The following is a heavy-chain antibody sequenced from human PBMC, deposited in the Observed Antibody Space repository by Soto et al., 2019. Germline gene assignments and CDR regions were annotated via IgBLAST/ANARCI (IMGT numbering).Heavy chain of an antibody. CDR2: NYYSGIT. V-gene: IGHV4-31*03. D-gene: IGHD6-6*01. CDR1: GGSISSGGYY. Sequence: QVQLQESGPGLVKPSQTLSLTCTVSGGSISSGGYYWTWIRQHPGKGLEWIGYNYYSGITYYNPSLKSRVTISLDTSKTQFSLKLSSVTASDTAASYCARGSSIAGLYYGMTSGAKGPRSPSP. J-gene: IGHJ6*02. CDR3: ARGSSIAGLYYGMTS.